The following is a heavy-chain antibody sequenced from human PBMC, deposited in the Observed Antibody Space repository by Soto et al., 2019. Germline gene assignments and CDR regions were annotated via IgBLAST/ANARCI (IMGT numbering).Heavy chain of an antibody. J-gene: IGHJ3*02. V-gene: IGHV4-39*01. CDR1: GGSISSSSYY. CDR3: ARLLSYDYIWGSYRSLDDAFDI. D-gene: IGHD3-16*02. CDR2: IYYSGST. Sequence: QLLESGPGLVKPSETLSLTCTVSGGSISSSSYYWGWIRQPPGKGLEWIGSIYYSGSTYYNPSLKSRVTISVDTSKNQFSLKLSSVTAADTAVYYCARLLSYDYIWGSYRSLDDAFDIWGQGTMVTVSS.